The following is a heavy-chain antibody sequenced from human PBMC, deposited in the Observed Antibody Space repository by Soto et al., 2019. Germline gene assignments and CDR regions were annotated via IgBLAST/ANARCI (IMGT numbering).Heavy chain of an antibody. CDR3: AADYLRHNSLNGYYYSYGMDV. Sequence: GGSLRLSCAASGITFSTYAMSWVRRAPGKGLEWVSTIGSNGADKQYADFVKGRFTVSRDSSKSTLSLQMNSLRAEDTAVYYCAADYLRHNSLNGYYYSYGMDVWGQGTSVTVSS. D-gene: IGHD4-17*01. CDR2: IGSNGADK. V-gene: IGHV3-23*01. J-gene: IGHJ6*02. CDR1: GITFSTYA.